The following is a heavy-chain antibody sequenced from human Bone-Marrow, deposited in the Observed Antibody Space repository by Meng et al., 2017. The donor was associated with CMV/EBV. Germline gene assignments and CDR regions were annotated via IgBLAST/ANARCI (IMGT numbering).Heavy chain of an antibody. V-gene: IGHV3-20*04. CDR1: GFTFDDYG. D-gene: IGHD3-22*01. Sequence: GESLKISCAASGFTFDDYGMSWVRQAPGKGLEWVSGINWNGGSTGYADSVKGRFTISRDNAKNTLYLQMNSLRAEDTAVYYCARDRGGYYDSSGYYYTYFDYWGQGTLVTVSS. J-gene: IGHJ4*02. CDR3: ARDRGGYYDSSGYYYTYFDY. CDR2: INWNGGST.